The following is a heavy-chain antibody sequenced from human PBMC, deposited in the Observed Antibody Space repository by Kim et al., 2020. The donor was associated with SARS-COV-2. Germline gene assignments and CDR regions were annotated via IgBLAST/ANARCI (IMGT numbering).Heavy chain of an antibody. CDR1: GYTFTSYG. D-gene: IGHD1-26*01. J-gene: IGHJ4*02. CDR3: ARNEGTVGAPTYDY. V-gene: IGHV1-18*01. CDR2: ISAYNGNT. Sequence: ASVKVSCKASGYTFTSYGISWVRQAPGQGLEWMGWISAYNGNTNYAQKLQGRVTMTTDTSTSTAYMELRSLRSDDTAVYYCARNEGTVGAPTYDYWGQGTLVTVSS.